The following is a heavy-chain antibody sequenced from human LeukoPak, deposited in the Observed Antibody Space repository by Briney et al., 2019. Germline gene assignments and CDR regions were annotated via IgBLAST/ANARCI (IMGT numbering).Heavy chain of an antibody. D-gene: IGHD2/OR15-2a*01. CDR1: GDSISSYY. V-gene: IGHV4-59*01. J-gene: IGHJ6*02. CDR3: ARYSTSNLYHYYGMDV. CDR2: IYYSGST. Sequence: PSETLSLTCTVSGDSISSYYWNWIRQPPGKGLEWIGYIYYSGSTNYNPSLKSRVTISVDTSKNQFSLQLSSVTAADTAVYYCARYSTSNLYHYYGMDVWGQGTTVTVSS.